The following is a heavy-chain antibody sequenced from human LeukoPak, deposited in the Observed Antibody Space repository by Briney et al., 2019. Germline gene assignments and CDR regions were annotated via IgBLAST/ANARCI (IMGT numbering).Heavy chain of an antibody. J-gene: IGHJ4*02. Sequence: TGGSLRLSCSASGFTFSRYDMHWVRQAPGKGLEYVSGISSNGGSTYYADSVKGRFTISRDNSKNTLYLQMSSLRVEETAVYYCVAGKEGVYWGQGTLVTVSS. CDR1: GFTFSRYD. CDR3: VAGKEGVY. D-gene: IGHD3-16*01. V-gene: IGHV3-64D*06. CDR2: ISSNGGST.